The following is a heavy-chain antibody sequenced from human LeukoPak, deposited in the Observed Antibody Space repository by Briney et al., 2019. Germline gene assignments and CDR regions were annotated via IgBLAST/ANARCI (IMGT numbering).Heavy chain of an antibody. CDR2: IYYSGST. V-gene: IGHV4-59*01. J-gene: IGHJ5*02. D-gene: IGHD5-24*01. CDR3: GRRADDYKFGWFDP. CDR1: GGSISSYY. Sequence: PSETLSLTCTVSGGSISSYYWSWIRQPPGKGLEWIGYIYYSGSTNYNPSLKSRVTISVDTSKNQFSLKLSSVTAADTAVYYCGRRADDYKFGWFDPWGQGTLVTVSS.